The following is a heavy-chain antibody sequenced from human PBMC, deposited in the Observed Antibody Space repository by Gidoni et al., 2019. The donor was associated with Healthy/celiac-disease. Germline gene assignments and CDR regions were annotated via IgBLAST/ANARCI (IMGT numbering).Heavy chain of an antibody. J-gene: IGHJ6*02. CDR2: IKSKTDGGTT. Sequence: EVQLVESGGGLVKPGGSLRLSCAASGFTFSNAWMSWVRQAPGKGLEWVGRIKSKTDGGTTDYAAPVKGRFTISRDDSKNTLYLQMNSLKTEDTAVYYCTGPGRGLALTIYYYYGMDVWGQGTTVTVSS. V-gene: IGHV3-15*01. D-gene: IGHD3-10*01. CDR1: GFTFSNAW. CDR3: TGPGRGLALTIYYYYGMDV.